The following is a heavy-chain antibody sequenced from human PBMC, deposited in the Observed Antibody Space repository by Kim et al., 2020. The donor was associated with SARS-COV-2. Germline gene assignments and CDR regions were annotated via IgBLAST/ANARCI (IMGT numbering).Heavy chain of an antibody. CDR1: GFTFSSYA. CDR3: ARSRARGPYYYYYGMDV. D-gene: IGHD3-10*01. V-gene: IGHV3-30*04. CDR2: ISYGGSNK. J-gene: IGHJ6*02. Sequence: GGSLRLSCAASGFTFSSYAMHWVRQAPGKGLEWVAVISYGGSNKYYADSVKGRFTISRDNSKNTLYLQMNSLRAEDTAVYYCARSRARGPYYYYYGMDVWGQGTTVTVSS.